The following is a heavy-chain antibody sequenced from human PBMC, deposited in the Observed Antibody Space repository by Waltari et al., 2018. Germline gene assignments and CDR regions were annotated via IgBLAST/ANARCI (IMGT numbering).Heavy chain of an antibody. D-gene: IGHD4-17*01. CDR3: ARTYGGNSPGAFDV. J-gene: IGHJ3*01. CDR2: LHSDSTT. CDR1: DFSVRHNY. Sequence: EVVLVESGGGLIQPGGSLRLSCADSDFSVRHNYMSWVRQAPGKGLVWVSILHSDSTTYYADSVKGRFTISRDMSKNTLYLQMNSLRADDTAVYYCARTYGGNSPGAFDVWGQGTMVTISS. V-gene: IGHV3-53*01.